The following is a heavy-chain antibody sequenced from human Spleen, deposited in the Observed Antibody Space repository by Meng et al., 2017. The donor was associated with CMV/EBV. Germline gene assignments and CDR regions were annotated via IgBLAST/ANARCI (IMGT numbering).Heavy chain of an antibody. CDR2: IYPGDSDT. CDR1: GYSFTTYW. J-gene: IGHJ4*02. CDR3: ARSSSSSGYFDY. Sequence: GESLKISCKASGYSFTTYWIGWVRQMPGKGLEWMGIIYPGDSDTRYSPSFQGQVTISADKSISTAYLQWSSLKASDTAMYYCARSSSSSGYFDYWAREPWSPSPQ. D-gene: IGHD3-22*01. V-gene: IGHV5-51*01.